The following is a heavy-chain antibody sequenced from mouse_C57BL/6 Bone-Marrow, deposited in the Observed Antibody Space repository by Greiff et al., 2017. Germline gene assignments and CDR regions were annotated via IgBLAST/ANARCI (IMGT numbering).Heavy chain of an antibody. D-gene: IGHD1-1*01. Sequence: QVQLQQSGAELAKPGASVKLSCKASGYTFTSYWMHWVKQRPGQGLEWIGYINPSSGYTKYNQKFRDKATLTADKSSSTAYMQLRSLTYEDSAVYYCARVATVVAPIDYWGQGTTLTVSS. CDR2: INPSSGYT. CDR1: GYTFTSYW. V-gene: IGHV1-7*01. J-gene: IGHJ2*01. CDR3: ARVATVVAPIDY.